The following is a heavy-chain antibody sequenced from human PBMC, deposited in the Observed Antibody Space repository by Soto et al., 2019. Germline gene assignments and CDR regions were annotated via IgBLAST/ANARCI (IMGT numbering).Heavy chain of an antibody. J-gene: IGHJ4*02. D-gene: IGHD1-26*01. Sequence: GGSLRLSCAASGFTFSSYSMNWVRQAPGEGLEWISYIGSSNSIIYYADSVKGRFTISRDNAKNSLYLQMNSLRAEDTAVYYCARDQMGGASSDYWGQGTLVTVSS. CDR2: IGSSNSII. V-gene: IGHV3-48*01. CDR1: GFTFSSYS. CDR3: ARDQMGGASSDY.